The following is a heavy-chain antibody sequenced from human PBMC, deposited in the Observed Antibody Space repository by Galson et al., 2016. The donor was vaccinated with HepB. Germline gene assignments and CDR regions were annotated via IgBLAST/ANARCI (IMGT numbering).Heavy chain of an antibody. CDR2: IFYSGAT. CDR1: GGSITNYY. J-gene: IGHJ5*02. Sequence: ETLSLTCTVSGGSITNYYWSWIRQSPGKGLEWIGYIFYSGATKYNPSLESRITISVDTSKNQFSLRLSSVTAADTAVYYCARGGASSRWLFPWGRGILVTVSS. CDR3: ARGGASSRWLFP. D-gene: IGHD3-22*01. V-gene: IGHV4-59*01.